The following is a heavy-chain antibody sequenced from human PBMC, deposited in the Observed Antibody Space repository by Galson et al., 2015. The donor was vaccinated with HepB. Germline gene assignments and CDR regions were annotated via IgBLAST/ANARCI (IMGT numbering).Heavy chain of an antibody. CDR1: GFTFSSYS. Sequence: SLRLSCAASGFTFSSYSMNWVRQAPGKGLEWVSSISSSSSYIYYADSVKGQFTISRDNAKNSLYLQMNSLRAEDTAVYYCARIMVVTAKEMGAFDIWGQGTMVTVSS. D-gene: IGHD2-21*02. CDR3: ARIMVVTAKEMGAFDI. CDR2: ISSSSSYI. J-gene: IGHJ3*02. V-gene: IGHV3-21*01.